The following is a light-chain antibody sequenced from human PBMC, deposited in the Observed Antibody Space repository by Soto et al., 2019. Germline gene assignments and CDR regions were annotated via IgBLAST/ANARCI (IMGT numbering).Light chain of an antibody. Sequence: EVVVTQSPATLSVSPGERATLSCRASQSVGSNLAWYQQKPGQAPRLLIYGASTRATGIPARFSGSGSGTEFTLTISSLQSEDFAVYYCLQYNNWPPITFGQGTRLEI. J-gene: IGKJ5*01. CDR2: GAS. CDR1: QSVGSN. CDR3: LQYNNWPPIT. V-gene: IGKV3-15*01.